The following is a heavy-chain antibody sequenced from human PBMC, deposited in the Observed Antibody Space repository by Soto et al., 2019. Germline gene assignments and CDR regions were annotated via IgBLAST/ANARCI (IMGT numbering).Heavy chain of an antibody. D-gene: IGHD4-17*01. Sequence: VQLVQSGAEVKKPGESLKISCKGSEFSFTTYWIAWVRQMPGEGLKWMGIIYPDDSRTTYSPSFQGQVTISADKSINTAYLQWSSLKASDTATYYCTRDLDYGGNSEDFDIWGQGTRVTVSS. CDR3: TRDLDYGGNSEDFDI. J-gene: IGHJ3*02. CDR2: IYPDDSRT. V-gene: IGHV5-51*03. CDR1: EFSFTTYW.